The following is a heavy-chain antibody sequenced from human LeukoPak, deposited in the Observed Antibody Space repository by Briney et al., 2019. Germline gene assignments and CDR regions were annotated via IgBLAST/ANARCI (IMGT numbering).Heavy chain of an antibody. V-gene: IGHV3-7*01. CDR1: GFTFSSYS. D-gene: IGHD3-10*01. Sequence: GGSLRLSCAASGFTFSSYSMNWVRQAPGKGLEWVANIKQDGSEKYYVDSVKGRFTISRDNAKNSLYLQMNSLRAEDTAVYYCAREYGSGSLGWYWGQGTLVTVSS. J-gene: IGHJ4*02. CDR2: IKQDGSEK. CDR3: AREYGSGSLGWY.